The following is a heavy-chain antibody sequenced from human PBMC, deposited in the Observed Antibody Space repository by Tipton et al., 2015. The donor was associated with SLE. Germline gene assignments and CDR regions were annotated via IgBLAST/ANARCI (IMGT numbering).Heavy chain of an antibody. CDR2: ISSSSSYI. CDR1: GFTFSSYS. Sequence: SLRLSCAASGFTFSSYSMNWVRQAPGKGLEWVSSISSSSSYIYYADSVKGRVTISRDNAKNSLYLQMNSLRAEDTAVYYCAKGSSSSGPGWFDPRGQGTPVNVSS. J-gene: IGHJ5*02. CDR3: AKGSSSSGPGWFDP. V-gene: IGHV3-21*03. D-gene: IGHD6-6*01.